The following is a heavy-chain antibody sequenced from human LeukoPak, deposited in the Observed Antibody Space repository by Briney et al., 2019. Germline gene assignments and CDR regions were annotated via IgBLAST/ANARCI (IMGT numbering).Heavy chain of an antibody. D-gene: IGHD5-12*01. J-gene: IGHJ4*02. CDR1: GFTFSSYA. CDR3: AKDRRLPWDYFDS. CDR2: IDGSGGST. Sequence: GVSLRLSCAASGFTFSSYAMSWFRQAPGRGLEWVSVIDGSGGSTYYADSVKGRFTISRDNSKNTLYLQMNSLRAEDTAIYYCAKDRRLPWDYFDSWGQGTLVTVSS. V-gene: IGHV3-23*01.